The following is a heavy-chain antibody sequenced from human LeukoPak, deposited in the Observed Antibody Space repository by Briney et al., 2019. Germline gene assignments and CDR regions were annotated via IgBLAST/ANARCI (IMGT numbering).Heavy chain of an antibody. Sequence: PGRSLRLSCAASGFTFSSYGMHWVRQAPGKGLEWVAVISYDGSNKYYADSVKGRFTISRDNSKNTLYLQMSRLRAEDTAVYYCAKVIGYDILTGYYGFDYRGQGTLVTVSS. D-gene: IGHD3-9*01. V-gene: IGHV3-30*18. CDR1: GFTFSSYG. CDR3: AKVIGYDILTGYYGFDY. J-gene: IGHJ4*02. CDR2: ISYDGSNK.